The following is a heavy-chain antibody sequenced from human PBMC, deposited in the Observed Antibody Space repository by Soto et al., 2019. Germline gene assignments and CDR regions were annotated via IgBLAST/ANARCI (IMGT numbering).Heavy chain of an antibody. D-gene: IGHD3-22*01. CDR1: GGSISSGDYY. CDR2: IYYSGST. J-gene: IGHJ3*02. CDR3: ARHGWGYYDSSGYSVRGAFDI. Sequence: SETLSLTCTVSGGSISSGDYYWSWIRQPPGKGLEWIGYIYYSGSTYYNPSLKSRVTISVDTSKNQFSLKLSSVTAADTAVYYCARHGWGYYDSSGYSVRGAFDIWGQGTMVTVSS. V-gene: IGHV4-30-4*01.